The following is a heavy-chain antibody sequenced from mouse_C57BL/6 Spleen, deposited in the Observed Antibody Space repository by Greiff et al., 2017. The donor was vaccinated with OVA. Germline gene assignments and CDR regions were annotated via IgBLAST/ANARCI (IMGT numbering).Heavy chain of an antibody. J-gene: IGHJ2*01. CDR2: IRNKANGYTT. CDR3: ARCSLGKGALDY. V-gene: IGHV7-3*01. D-gene: IGHD3-1*01. Sequence: EVQLVESGGGLVQPGGSLSLSCAASGFTFTDYYMSWVRQPPGQALEWLGFIRNKANGYTTEYSASVKGRFTISRENSQSILYLQMNALRAEDSATYYCARCSLGKGALDYWGQGTTLTVSS. CDR1: GFTFTDYY.